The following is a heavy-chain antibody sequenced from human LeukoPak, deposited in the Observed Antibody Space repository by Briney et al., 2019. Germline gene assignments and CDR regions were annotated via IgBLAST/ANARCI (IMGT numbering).Heavy chain of an antibody. CDR3: ATLPRGHLFDS. CDR1: GDTLTEFS. D-gene: IGHD3-10*01. V-gene: IGHV1-24*01. Sequence: ASAKVSCKLSGDTLTEFSMHWVRQSPGKGLEWMGGFVPEDGETIYAQKFQGGVTMTEDTSTDTAYMELSSLRSDDTAVYFCATLPRGHLFDSWGQGTLVTVSS. CDR2: FVPEDGET. J-gene: IGHJ4*02.